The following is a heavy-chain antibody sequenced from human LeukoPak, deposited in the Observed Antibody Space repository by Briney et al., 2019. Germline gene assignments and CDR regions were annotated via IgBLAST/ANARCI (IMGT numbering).Heavy chain of an antibody. CDR2: ISYDGSNK. D-gene: IGHD3-10*01. J-gene: IGHJ6*02. CDR3: ARDVRVRGVNTNDYYYYYGMDV. V-gene: IGHV3-30-3*01. CDR1: GFTFSSYA. Sequence: PGGSLRLSCAASGFTFSSYAMYWVRQAPGKGLEWVAVISYDGSNKYYADSVKGRFTISRDNSKNTLYLQLNSLRAEDTAVYYCARDVRVRGVNTNDYYYYYGMDVWGQGTTVTVSS.